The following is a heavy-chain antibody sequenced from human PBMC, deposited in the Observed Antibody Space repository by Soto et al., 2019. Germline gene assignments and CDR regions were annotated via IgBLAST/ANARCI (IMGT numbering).Heavy chain of an antibody. CDR3: GTPPGGGGY. CDR2: IYSGGYT. D-gene: IGHD3-10*01. J-gene: IGHJ4*02. CDR1: GFTVSNNY. Sequence: EVQLVESGGGLIQPGGSLRLSCAVSGFTVSNNYMSWVRQAPGKGLEGVSVIYSGGYTAYGDSVKGRFTISRDNSKNTRSLQVKRLGARERGVFFCGTPPGGGGYWGQGTLVTVSS. V-gene: IGHV3-53*01.